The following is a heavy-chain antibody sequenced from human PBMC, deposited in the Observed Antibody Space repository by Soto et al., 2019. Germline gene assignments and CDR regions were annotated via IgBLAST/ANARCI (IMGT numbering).Heavy chain of an antibody. CDR3: ARWVEVSLDYFDS. Sequence: TSETLSLTCAVSGCSISNGGYYWSWVRQNPGKGLEWIGHIYHSGRTYYNPSLKSRVSISVDTSKSQFSLHLSSVTAADTAVYYCARWVEVSLDYFDSWGQGTPVTVSS. CDR1: GCSISNGGYY. J-gene: IGHJ4*02. D-gene: IGHD2-15*01. CDR2: IYHSGRT. V-gene: IGHV4-31*11.